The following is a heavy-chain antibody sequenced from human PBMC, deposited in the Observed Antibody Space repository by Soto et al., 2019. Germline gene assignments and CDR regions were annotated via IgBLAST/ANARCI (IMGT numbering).Heavy chain of an antibody. D-gene: IGHD2-15*01. CDR1: GDSISTVDYF. CDR3: ARGRYCLTGRCFPNWFDS. V-gene: IGHV4-30-4*01. Sequence: QVHLLESGPGLVKPSQTLSLTCSVSGDSISTVDYFWAWIRQPPGQALEYIGYIYKSTTTYYNPSCESRVAISLDTSKSQFSLNVTSVTAADTAVYFCARGRYCLTGRCFPNWFDSWGQVTLVTVSS. CDR2: IYKSTTT. J-gene: IGHJ5*01.